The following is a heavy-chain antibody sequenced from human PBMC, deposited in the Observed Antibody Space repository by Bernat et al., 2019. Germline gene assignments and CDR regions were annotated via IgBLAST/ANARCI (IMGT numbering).Heavy chain of an antibody. V-gene: IGHV5-51*01. J-gene: IGHJ5*01. CDR2: ICPGDSDT. Sequence: EVQLVQSGAEVKKPGESLKISCKGSGYSFSSYWIGWVRQMPAKGLEWMGIICPGDSDTRYGPSFQGQVTFSADKSNTTAYLQWSSLKASDTAMYYCARLGGYASASNFDSWGQGTLVTVSS. D-gene: IGHD6-6*01. CDR3: ARLGGYASASNFDS. CDR1: GYSFSSYW.